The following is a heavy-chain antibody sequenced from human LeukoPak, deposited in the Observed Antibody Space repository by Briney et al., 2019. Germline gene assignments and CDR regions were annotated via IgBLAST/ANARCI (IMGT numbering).Heavy chain of an antibody. CDR1: GFTFDDYT. Sequence: TGVPLRLSCAASGFTFDDYTMHWLPHAPGKGRVGVSLIIFDGLSTFYADSVKGRFTISRDNSKNSLFLQMNSLRTEDTAFYYCAKDGTGSDWFFDLWGRGTLVTVSS. V-gene: IGHV3-43*01. J-gene: IGHJ2*01. CDR2: IIFDGLST. CDR3: AKDGTGSDWFFDL. D-gene: IGHD3-10*01.